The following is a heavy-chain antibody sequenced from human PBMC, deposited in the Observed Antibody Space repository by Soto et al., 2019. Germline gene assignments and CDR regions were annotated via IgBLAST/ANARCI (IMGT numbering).Heavy chain of an antibody. CDR1: GFTLSDHF. CDR2: IRSKANSYAT. D-gene: IGHD3-22*01. V-gene: IGHV3-73*01. J-gene: IGHJ4*02. Sequence: GGSLRLSCAASGFTLSDHFMSWIRQAPGKGLEWVGRIRSKANSYATAYAASVKGRFTISRDDSKNTAYLQMNSLKTEDTAVYYCTSHYYYDSSGYYTPDFDYWGQGTLVTVSS. CDR3: TSHYYYDSSGYYTPDFDY.